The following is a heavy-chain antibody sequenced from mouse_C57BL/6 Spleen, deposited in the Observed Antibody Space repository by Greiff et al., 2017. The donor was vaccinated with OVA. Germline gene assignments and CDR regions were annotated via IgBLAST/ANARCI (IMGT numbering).Heavy chain of an antibody. CDR3: ARGAITTVPNYYAMDY. Sequence: QVQLKQSGAELARPGASVKLSCKASGYTFTSYGISWVKQRTGQGLEWIGEIYPRSGNTYYNEKFKGKATLTADKSSSTAYMELRSLTSEDSAVYFCARGAITTVPNYYAMDYWGQGTSVTVSS. D-gene: IGHD1-1*01. V-gene: IGHV1-81*01. CDR2: IYPRSGNT. CDR1: GYTFTSYG. J-gene: IGHJ4*01.